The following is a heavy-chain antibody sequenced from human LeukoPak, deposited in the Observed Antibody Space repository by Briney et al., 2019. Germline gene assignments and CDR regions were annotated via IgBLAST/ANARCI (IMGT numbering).Heavy chain of an antibody. Sequence: SETLSLTCTVSGDSLVSGHYWGWIRQPPGQGLEWVGSVYHSGSIYYNPSLKSRVIMSVDTSKNQFSLKLSSVTAADTAVYYCARGGYSSSWYTGYWGQGTLVTVSS. CDR3: ARGGYSSSWYTGY. V-gene: IGHV4-38-2*02. CDR1: GDSLVSGHY. J-gene: IGHJ4*02. D-gene: IGHD6-13*01. CDR2: VYHSGSI.